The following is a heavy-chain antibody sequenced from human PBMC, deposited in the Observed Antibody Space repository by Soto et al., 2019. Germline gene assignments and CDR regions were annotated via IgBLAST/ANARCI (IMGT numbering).Heavy chain of an antibody. V-gene: IGHV4-39*07. CDR2: INHSGST. D-gene: IGHD6-13*01. Sequence: TSETLSLTCTVSGGSISSSSYYWGWIRQPPGKGLEWIGEINHSGSTNYNPSLKSRVTISVDTSKNQFSLKLSSVTAADTAVYYCARAYTIAAAGTGYYFDYWGQGTLVTVSS. CDR1: GGSISSSSYY. J-gene: IGHJ4*02. CDR3: ARAYTIAAAGTGYYFDY.